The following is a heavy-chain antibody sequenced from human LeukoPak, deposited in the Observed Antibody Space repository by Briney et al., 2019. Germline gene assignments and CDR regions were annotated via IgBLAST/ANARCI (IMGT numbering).Heavy chain of an antibody. D-gene: IGHD3-22*01. CDR1: GGSISSGSYY. CDR2: IYTSGST. Sequence: SETLSLTCTVSGGSISSGSYYWSWIRQPAGKGLEWIGRIYTSGSTNYNPSLKSRVTISVDTSKNQFSLKLSSVTAADTAVYYCASSKYYYDSSGHFDPWGQGTLVTVSS. CDR3: ASSKYYYDSSGHFDP. V-gene: IGHV4-61*02. J-gene: IGHJ5*02.